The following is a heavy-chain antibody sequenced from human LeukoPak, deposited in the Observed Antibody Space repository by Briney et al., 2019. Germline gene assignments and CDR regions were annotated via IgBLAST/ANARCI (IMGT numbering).Heavy chain of an antibody. J-gene: IGHJ4*02. Sequence: GGSLRLSCAASGFTFSSSAMSWVRRAPGKGLEWVSAISNNGGYTYYADSVQGRFTISRDNSKNTLYLQMNSLRAEDTAVYYCAKAEMATITGYWGQGTLVTVSS. CDR2: ISNNGGYT. CDR1: GFTFSSSA. D-gene: IGHD5-24*01. V-gene: IGHV3-23*01. CDR3: AKAEMATITGY.